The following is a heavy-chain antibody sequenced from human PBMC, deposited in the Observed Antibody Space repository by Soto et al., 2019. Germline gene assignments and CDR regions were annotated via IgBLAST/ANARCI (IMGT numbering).Heavy chain of an antibody. D-gene: IGHD5-18*01. Sequence: QVQLQESGPGLVKPSETLSLTCTVSGGSISSYYWSWIRQPPGKGLEWIWYIYYSGSTNYNPSLKSRVTISVDTSKSQFSLKLSSVTAADTAVYYCASGRGYSYGSFDYWGQGTLVTVSS. V-gene: IGHV4-59*01. J-gene: IGHJ4*02. CDR1: GGSISSYY. CDR3: ASGRGYSYGSFDY. CDR2: IYYSGST.